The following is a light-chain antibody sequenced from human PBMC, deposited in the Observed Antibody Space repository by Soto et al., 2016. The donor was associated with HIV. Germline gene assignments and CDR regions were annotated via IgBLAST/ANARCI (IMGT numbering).Light chain of an antibody. CDR2: AAS. CDR3: QQYKTYPLT. Sequence: DIQLTQSPSFLAASVGDRVTITCRASQGIGNHLAWYQQRPGKAPKLLISAASTLHSGVPSRFSGSGSGTEFTLTIRSLQPEDFATYFCQQYKTYPLTFGGGTKVQIK. CDR1: QGIGNH. V-gene: IGKV1-9*01. J-gene: IGKJ4*01.